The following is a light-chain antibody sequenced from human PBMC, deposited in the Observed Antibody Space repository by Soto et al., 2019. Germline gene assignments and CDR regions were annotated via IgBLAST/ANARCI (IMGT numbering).Light chain of an antibody. CDR2: GAS. CDR3: QQYNNWPRT. V-gene: IGKV3-20*01. J-gene: IGKJ1*01. CDR1: QSVSSSY. Sequence: EIVLTQSPCTLSLSPGERATLSCRASQSVSSSYLAWYQQKPGQAPRLLIYGASSRATVIPDRFSGGGSGTDFTLTISRLEPEDFAVYYCQQYNNWPRTFGQGTKVDIK.